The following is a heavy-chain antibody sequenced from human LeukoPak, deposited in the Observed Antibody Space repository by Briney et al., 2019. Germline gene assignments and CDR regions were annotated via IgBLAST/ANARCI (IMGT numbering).Heavy chain of an antibody. D-gene: IGHD1-26*01. J-gene: IGHJ3*02. CDR2: LYRGVST. CDR3: TRFQWGATDAFDI. CDR1: ELIVSDNS. V-gene: IGHV3-66*01. Sequence: GGSLRLSCVGSELIVSDNSMGWVRQAPGKGLECVSFLYRGVSTYSADSVKGRFTISRDTSKNTLYLQMNSLKAEDTAVYYCTRFQWGATDAFDIWGQGTMVAVSS.